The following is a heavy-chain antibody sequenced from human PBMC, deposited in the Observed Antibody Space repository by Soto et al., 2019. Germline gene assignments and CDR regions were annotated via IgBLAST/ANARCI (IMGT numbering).Heavy chain of an antibody. CDR2: TSKSGST. D-gene: IGHD2-2*01. CDR1: GGSITSSGYY. J-gene: IGHJ4*02. CDR3: ARGGGSTKVDY. V-gene: IGHV4-31*03. Sequence: QVQLQESGPGLVKPSQTLSLTCTVSGGSITSSGYYWSWIRQHPGEGLEWIGFTSKSGSTSYNPSLKSRVTISVDTSSIQFSLNLMSVTAADTAVYYCARGGGSTKVDYWGQGTLVTVSP.